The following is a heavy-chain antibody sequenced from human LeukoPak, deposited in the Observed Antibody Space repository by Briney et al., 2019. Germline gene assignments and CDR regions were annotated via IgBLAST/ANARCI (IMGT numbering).Heavy chain of an antibody. CDR3: ARKDDSSGYYYTPPDY. J-gene: IGHJ4*02. V-gene: IGHV3-21*01. CDR2: ISSSSSYI. Sequence: GGSLRLSCAASGFTFSSYSMNWVRQAPGKGLEWVSSISSSSSYICYADSVKGRFTISRDNAKNSLYLQMNSLRAEDTAVYYCARKDDSSGYYYTPPDYWGQGTLVTVSS. CDR1: GFTFSSYS. D-gene: IGHD3-22*01.